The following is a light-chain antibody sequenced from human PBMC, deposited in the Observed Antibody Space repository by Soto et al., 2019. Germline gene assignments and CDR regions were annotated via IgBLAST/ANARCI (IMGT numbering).Light chain of an antibody. CDR3: QQSYSTPRLT. J-gene: IGKJ4*01. Sequence: DIQMTQSPSSLSASLGDRVTITCRASQSISSYLNWYQQKPGKAPKLLIYAASSLQSGVPSRFSGSGSGTDFTLTISSLQPEDFATYYCQQSYSTPRLTFGGGTKVDIK. CDR1: QSISSY. CDR2: AAS. V-gene: IGKV1-39*01.